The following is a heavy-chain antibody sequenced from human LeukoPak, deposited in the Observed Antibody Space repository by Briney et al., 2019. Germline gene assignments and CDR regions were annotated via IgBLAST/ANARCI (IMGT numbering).Heavy chain of an antibody. CDR3: ARGLGIMVRGVISKVFDY. Sequence: PSETLSLTCAVYGGSFSGYYWSWIRQPPGKGLEWIGEINHSGSTNYNPSLKSRVTISVDTSKNQFSLKLSSVTAADTAVYYCARGLGIMVRGVISKVFDYWGQGTLVTVSS. J-gene: IGHJ4*02. D-gene: IGHD3-10*01. V-gene: IGHV4-34*01. CDR2: INHSGST. CDR1: GGSFSGYY.